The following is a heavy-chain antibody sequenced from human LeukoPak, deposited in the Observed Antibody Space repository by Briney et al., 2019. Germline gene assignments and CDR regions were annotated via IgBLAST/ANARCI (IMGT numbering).Heavy chain of an antibody. J-gene: IGHJ4*02. Sequence: PGGSLSLSCAATAFTFSSYEMNWVRQAAGKGLEWVTYISSSGSTIYYADSVKGRFTISRDNAKNSLYLQMNSLRAEDTALYYCARVSYSSGWYTHDYWGQGTLVTVSS. CDR2: ISSSGSTI. V-gene: IGHV3-48*03. CDR1: AFTFSSYE. D-gene: IGHD6-19*01. CDR3: ARVSYSSGWYTHDY.